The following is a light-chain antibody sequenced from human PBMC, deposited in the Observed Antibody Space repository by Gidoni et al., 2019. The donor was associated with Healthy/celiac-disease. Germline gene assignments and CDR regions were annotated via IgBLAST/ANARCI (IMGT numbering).Light chain of an antibody. V-gene: IGKV1-39*01. CDR3: QQSYSTPPLT. CDR1: QSISSY. Sequence: DIQMTQSPSSLSASVGDRVTITCRASQSISSYLNWYQQKPGKAPKLLIYAASSLQSGVPSRFSGSGSGTDFTLTISSLQPADFATYYCQQSYSTPPLTFGGXTKVEIK. CDR2: AAS. J-gene: IGKJ4*01.